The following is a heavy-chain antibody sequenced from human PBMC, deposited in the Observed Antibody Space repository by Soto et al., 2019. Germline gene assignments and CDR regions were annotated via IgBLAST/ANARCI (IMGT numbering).Heavy chain of an antibody. CDR2: IYYSGST. D-gene: IGHD2-15*01. CDR3: ASRYGGSLDY. CDR1: GGSISSYY. Sequence: LSLTCTVYGGSISSYYWSWIRQPPGKGLEWIGDIYYSGSTNYNPSLKSRVTISVDTSKNQFSLKLSSVTAADTAVYYCASRYGGSLDYWGQGTLVTVSS. J-gene: IGHJ4*02. V-gene: IGHV4-59*08.